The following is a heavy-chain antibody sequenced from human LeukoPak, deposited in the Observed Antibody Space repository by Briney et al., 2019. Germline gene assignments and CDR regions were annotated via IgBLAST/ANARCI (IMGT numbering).Heavy chain of an antibody. J-gene: IGHJ6*03. CDR2: IYTSGST. Sequence: SETLSLTCTVSGGSISNYYWSWIRQPPGKGLEWIGYIYTSGSTNNNPSLKSRVTISADTSKNQFSLKLSSVTAADTAVYYCARHDTTFGAAHFYMDVWAKGTTVTVSS. V-gene: IGHV4-4*09. CDR1: GGSISNYY. CDR3: ARHDTTFGAAHFYMDV. D-gene: IGHD3-3*01.